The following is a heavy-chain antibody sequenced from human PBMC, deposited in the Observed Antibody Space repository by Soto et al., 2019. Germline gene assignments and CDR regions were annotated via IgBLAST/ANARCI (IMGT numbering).Heavy chain of an antibody. Sequence: GSLRLSCAASGFTFSDNSMKWVRQAPGKGLEWVSHISGSGGSTYYADSVKGRFTISRDNSKNTVYLQMNSLRAEDTAVYYCAKDGWEVLNFDYWGQGTQVTVSS. V-gene: IGHV3-23*01. CDR3: AKDGWEVLNFDY. CDR2: ISGSGGST. J-gene: IGHJ4*02. D-gene: IGHD1-26*01. CDR1: GFTFSDNS.